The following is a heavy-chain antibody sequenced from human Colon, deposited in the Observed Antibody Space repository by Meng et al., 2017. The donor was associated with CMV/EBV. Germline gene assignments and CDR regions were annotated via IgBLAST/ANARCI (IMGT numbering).Heavy chain of an antibody. CDR3: VRDRGPHFGASPTGYQYGMDV. D-gene: IGHD3-3*01. J-gene: IGHJ6*02. CDR1: GFTFEDYA. V-gene: IGHV3-9*01. Sequence: SLKISCAASGFTFEDYAMHWVRQVPGKGLEWVSGSNWNSDTVEYADSVKGRFTISRDNTKNSLYLQMNSLRVEDTALYYCVRDRGPHFGASPTGYQYGMDVWGRGTTVTVSS. CDR2: SNWNSDTV.